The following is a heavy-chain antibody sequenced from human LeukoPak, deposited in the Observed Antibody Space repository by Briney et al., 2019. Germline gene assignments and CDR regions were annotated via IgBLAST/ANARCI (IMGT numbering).Heavy chain of an antibody. CDR1: GGSISSYY. CDR2: IYYSGST. Sequence: SETPSLTCTVSGGSISSYYWSWIRQPPGKGLEWIGYIYYSGSTNYNPSLKSRVTISVDTSKNQFSLKLSSVTAADTAVYYCARAPRPEMIVSVISAFDIWGQGTMVTVSS. CDR3: ARAPRPEMIVSVISAFDI. D-gene: IGHD3-22*01. V-gene: IGHV4-59*01. J-gene: IGHJ3*02.